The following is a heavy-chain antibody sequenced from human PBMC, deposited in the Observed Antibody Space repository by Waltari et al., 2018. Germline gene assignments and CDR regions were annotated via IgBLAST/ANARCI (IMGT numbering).Heavy chain of an antibody. Sequence: EVQLVESGGGLVQPGGSLRLSCAASGFTLSHYWMGWVRQAPGKGLEWVAGIKEDGGRKDDVDSGKGRFTISRDNAKSTLYLQMNSLRAEDTAVFYCVRNRGWQQFDFWGQGTLVTVSS. J-gene: IGHJ4*02. CDR2: IKEDGGRK. CDR1: GFTLSHYW. D-gene: IGHD2-15*01. CDR3: VRNRGWQQFDF. V-gene: IGHV3-7*01.